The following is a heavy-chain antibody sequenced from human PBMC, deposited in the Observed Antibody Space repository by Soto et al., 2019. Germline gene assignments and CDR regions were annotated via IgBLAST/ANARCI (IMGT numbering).Heavy chain of an antibody. D-gene: IGHD3-3*01. CDR2: IYYTGST. CDR3: AREFFGAGNWFDP. J-gene: IGHJ5*02. Sequence: SETLSLTCTVSGGSISSYYWSWIRQPPGKGLEWIGYIYYTGSTNYNPSLKSRVTISVDTSKNQFSLQLSSVTAADTAVYYCAREFFGAGNWFDPWGQGTLVTVSS. CDR1: GGSISSYY. V-gene: IGHV4-59*01.